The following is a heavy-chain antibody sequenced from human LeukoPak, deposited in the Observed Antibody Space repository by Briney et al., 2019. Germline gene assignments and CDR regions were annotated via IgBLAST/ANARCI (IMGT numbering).Heavy chain of an antibody. CDR3: ARLLAGTYEDFWSGYYLGAFDI. V-gene: IGHV5-51*01. Sequence: GESLKISCKGSGYSFTSYWIVWVRQMPGKGVEWMGIINPGDSDTRYSPSFQGQVTISTDKSISTPYLQRSSLNASDTAMYYCARLLAGTYEDFWSGYYLGAFDIWGQGTMVSVSS. D-gene: IGHD3-3*01. CDR2: INPGDSDT. J-gene: IGHJ3*02. CDR1: GYSFTSYW.